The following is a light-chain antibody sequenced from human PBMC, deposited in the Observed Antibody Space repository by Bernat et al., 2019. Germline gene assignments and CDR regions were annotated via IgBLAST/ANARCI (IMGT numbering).Light chain of an antibody. Sequence: DIQMTQSPSTLSASVGDRVTITCRASQAINSWLAWYQQKPGKAPKLLIYKASSLESGFPSRFSGSGSGTEFTLTISSLQPDDFATYYCQQYNFYSSFGGGTKVEIK. CDR2: KAS. CDR1: QAINSW. J-gene: IGKJ4*01. CDR3: QQYNFYSS. V-gene: IGKV1-5*03.